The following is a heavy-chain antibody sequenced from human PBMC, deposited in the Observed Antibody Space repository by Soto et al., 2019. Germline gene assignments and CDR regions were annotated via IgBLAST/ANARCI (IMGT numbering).Heavy chain of an antibody. CDR2: IYYSGST. CDR1: GGSISSDGNY. V-gene: IGHV4-31*03. Sequence: PSETLSLTFTVSGGSISSDGNYWSWIRQHPGKGLERIGYIYYSGSTYYNPSLKSRVTISVDTSKNQFSLKLNSVTAADTAVYYCARARMVRGIIYYYGMDVWGQGTTVTVSS. CDR3: ARARMVRGIIYYYGMDV. D-gene: IGHD3-10*01. J-gene: IGHJ6*02.